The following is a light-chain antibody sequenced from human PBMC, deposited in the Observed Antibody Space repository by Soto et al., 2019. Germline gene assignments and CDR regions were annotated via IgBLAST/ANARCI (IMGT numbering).Light chain of an antibody. CDR1: QNINTY. Sequence: DIQMTQSPSSLSASVGERVTITCRASQNINTYLNWYQQRPGQAPQLLIFTASSFQGGVPARFSASGSRTDFTLTISSLQPEDFATYYCQQSYSTLRTFGQGTKVDIK. CDR2: TAS. CDR3: QQSYSTLRT. V-gene: IGKV1-39*01. J-gene: IGKJ1*01.